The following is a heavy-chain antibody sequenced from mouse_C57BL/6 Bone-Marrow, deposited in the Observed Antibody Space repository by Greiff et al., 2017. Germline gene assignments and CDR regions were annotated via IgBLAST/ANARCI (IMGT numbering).Heavy chain of an antibody. CDR2: IYPRSGNT. CDR3: ARETTVVGDVDV. CDR1: GYTFTSYG. J-gene: IGHJ1*03. Sequence: VQLQQSGAELARPGASVKLSCKASGYTFTSYGISWVKQRTGQGLEWIGGIYPRSGNTYYNEKFKGKATLTADKSSSTAYMELRSLTSEDSAVYFCARETTVVGDVDVWGTGTTVTVSS. D-gene: IGHD1-1*01. V-gene: IGHV1-81*01.